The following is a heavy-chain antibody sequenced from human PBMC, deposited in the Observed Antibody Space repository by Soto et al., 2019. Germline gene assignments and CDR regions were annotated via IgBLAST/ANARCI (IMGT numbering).Heavy chain of an antibody. V-gene: IGHV1-3*01. CDR2: INAGNGNT. CDR3: ARDSRPLEDGGRYLCEYFHP. D-gene: IGHD2-15*01. Sequence: SYYILYWRQQAGRRVEEMVSINAGNGNTKYSQRFQGRVTITRDTSASTAYMELSSLRSEDTAVYYCARDSRPLEDGGRYLCEYFHPWGQGTLVTVYS. CDR1: SYY. J-gene: IGHJ1*01.